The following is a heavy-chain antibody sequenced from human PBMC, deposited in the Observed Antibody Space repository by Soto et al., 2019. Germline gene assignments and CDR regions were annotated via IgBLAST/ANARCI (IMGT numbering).Heavy chain of an antibody. D-gene: IGHD3-9*01. CDR2: ISAYNGNT. CDR3: ARGVLRYFDWLLDEGYYYMDV. J-gene: IGHJ6*03. Sequence: ASVKVSCKASGYTFTSYGISWVRQAPGQGLEWMGWISAYNGNTNYAQKLQGRVTMTTDTSTSTAYMELRSLRSDDTAVYYCARGVLRYFDWLLDEGYYYMDVWGKGTTVTVSS. CDR1: GYTFTSYG. V-gene: IGHV1-18*01.